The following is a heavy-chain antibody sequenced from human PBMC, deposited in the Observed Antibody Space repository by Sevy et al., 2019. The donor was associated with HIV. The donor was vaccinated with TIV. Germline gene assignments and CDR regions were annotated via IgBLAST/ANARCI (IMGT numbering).Heavy chain of an antibody. J-gene: IGHJ6*02. Sequence: GGSLRLSCAASGFTFSNAWMSWVRQASGKGLEWVGRIKSITDGGTTDYAAPVKGRFTISRDDSKTTLYLQMNSLKTEDTAVYYCTTTRDYGDYAGGMDVWGQRTTVTVSS. CDR1: GFTFSNAW. D-gene: IGHD4-17*01. V-gene: IGHV3-15*01. CDR2: IKSITDGGTT. CDR3: TTTRDYGDYAGGMDV.